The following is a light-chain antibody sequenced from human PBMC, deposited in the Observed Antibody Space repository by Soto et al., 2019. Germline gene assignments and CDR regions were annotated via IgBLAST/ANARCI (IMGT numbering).Light chain of an antibody. CDR1: QSVLYSSTNRNH. V-gene: IGKV4-1*01. CDR3: QQYYSNPIT. Sequence: DIVMTQSPDSLAVSLGERATINSKSSQSVLYSSTNRNHLAWYQQKPGQAPRLLIYWASTRESGVPDRFSGSGSGTDFTLTISSLQAEDVAIYYCQQYYSNPITFGQGTRLEIE. J-gene: IGKJ5*01. CDR2: WAS.